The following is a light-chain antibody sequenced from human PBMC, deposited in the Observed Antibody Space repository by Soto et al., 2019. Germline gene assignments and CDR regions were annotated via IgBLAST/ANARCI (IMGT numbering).Light chain of an antibody. CDR3: SSYTSSSTVV. CDR1: SSDVGGYKY. J-gene: IGLJ2*01. Sequence: QSALTQPASVSGSPEQSITISGTGTSSDVGGYKYVSWYQQHPGKAPKLMIYEVSNRPSGVSNRFSGSKSGNTASLTISGLQAEDEADYYCSSYTSSSTVVFGGGTKLTVL. CDR2: EVS. V-gene: IGLV2-14*01.